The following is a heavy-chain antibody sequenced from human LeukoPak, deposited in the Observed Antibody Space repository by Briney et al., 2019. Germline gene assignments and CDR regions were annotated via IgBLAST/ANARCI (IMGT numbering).Heavy chain of an antibody. CDR1: GGSISSHY. CDR3: ASGGSYGYSDY. Sequence: SETLSLTCTVSGGSISSHYWSWIRQPPGKGLEYIGYIYYGGSANYNPSLKSRLTILLDMSKNQFSLKLSSVTAADTAVYYCASGGSYGYSDYWGQGTLVTISS. J-gene: IGHJ4*02. CDR2: IYYGGSA. V-gene: IGHV4-59*11. D-gene: IGHD3-16*01.